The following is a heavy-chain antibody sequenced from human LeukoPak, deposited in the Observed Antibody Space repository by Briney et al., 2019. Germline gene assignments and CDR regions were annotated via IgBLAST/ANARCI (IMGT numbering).Heavy chain of an antibody. Sequence: GGSLRLSCVASGFLFSSYWMTWVRQAPGKGLEWVANIKQDGSKKSYVDPVKGRFTISRDNAKNSLYLQMNSLRAEDTAIYYCTRVGYIDEGIDYWGQGTLVTVSS. J-gene: IGHJ4*02. V-gene: IGHV3-7*04. D-gene: IGHD5-24*01. CDR1: GFLFSSYW. CDR2: IKQDGSKK. CDR3: TRVGYIDEGIDY.